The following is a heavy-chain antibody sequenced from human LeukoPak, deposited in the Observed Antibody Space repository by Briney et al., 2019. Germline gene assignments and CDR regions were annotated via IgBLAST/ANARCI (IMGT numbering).Heavy chain of an antibody. V-gene: IGHV4-34*01. D-gene: IGHD3-9*01. Sequence: PSETLSLTCAVYGGSFSGYYWSWIRQPPGKGLEWIGEINHSGSTNYNPSLKSRVTISVDTSKNQFSLELSSVTAADTAVYYCVTTGYFDYWGQGTLVTVSS. CDR2: INHSGST. J-gene: IGHJ4*02. CDR3: VTTGYFDY. CDR1: GGSFSGYY.